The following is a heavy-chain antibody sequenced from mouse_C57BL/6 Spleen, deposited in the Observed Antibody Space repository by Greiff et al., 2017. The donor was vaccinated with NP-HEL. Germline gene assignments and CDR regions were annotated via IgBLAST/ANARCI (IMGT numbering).Heavy chain of an antibody. D-gene: IGHD3-2*01. V-gene: IGHV14-3*01. Sequence: EVKLVESVAELVRPGASVKLSCTASGFNIKNTYMHWVKQRPEQGLEWIGRIDPANGNTKYAPKFQGKATITADTSSNTAYLQLSSLTSEDTAIYYCARGLDSSGYFDYWGQGTTLTVSS. CDR2: IDPANGNT. CDR3: ARGLDSSGYFDY. J-gene: IGHJ2*01. CDR1: GFNIKNTY.